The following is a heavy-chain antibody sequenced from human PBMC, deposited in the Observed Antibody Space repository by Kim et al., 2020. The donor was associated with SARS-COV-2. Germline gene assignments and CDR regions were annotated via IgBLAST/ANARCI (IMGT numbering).Heavy chain of an antibody. J-gene: IGHJ5*01. CDR1: GDRFTTFS. CDR2: IHAANGNT. CDR3: TKDLSYGGLAFGS. Sequence: ASVKVSCKASGDRFTTFSMHWVRQAPGQRLEWMGWIHAANGNTVYAESFHGRITISRDTSAETVYMELSSLTSTVTAMYYCTKDLSYGGLAFGSWGQGTLVSVSS. D-gene: IGHD3-16*01. V-gene: IGHV1-3*01.